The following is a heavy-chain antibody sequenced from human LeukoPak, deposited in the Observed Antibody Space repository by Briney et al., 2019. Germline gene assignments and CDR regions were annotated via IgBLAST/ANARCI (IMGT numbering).Heavy chain of an antibody. J-gene: IGHJ4*02. CDR1: GGSISSGGYS. V-gene: IGHV4-30-2*01. CDR2: IYHSAST. D-gene: IGHD5-18*01. CDR3: ARVDTAMGYYFDY. Sequence: SETLSLTCAVSGGSISSGGYSWSWIRQPPGKGLEWIGYIYHSASTYYNPSLKSRVTISVDRSKNQFSLKLSSVTAADTAVYYCARVDTAMGYYFDYWGQGTLVIVSS.